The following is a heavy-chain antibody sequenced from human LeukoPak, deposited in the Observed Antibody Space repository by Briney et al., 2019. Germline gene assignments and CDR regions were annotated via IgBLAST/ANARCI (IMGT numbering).Heavy chain of an antibody. CDR2: IYNSTYTI. CDR3: ARGKPRRMGIDY. V-gene: IGHV3-48*01. J-gene: IGHJ4*02. CDR1: GFTFTTYS. Sequence: GGSLRLSCAASGFTFTTYSMNWVRQAPGKGLEWISYIYNSTYTIYYADSVKGRLTISTDKAKNPLYLQMNSLRAEDTAVYYCARGKPRRMGIDYWGQGTLVTVSS.